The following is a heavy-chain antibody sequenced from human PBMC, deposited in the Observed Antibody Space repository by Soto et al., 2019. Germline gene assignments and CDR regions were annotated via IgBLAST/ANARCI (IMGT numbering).Heavy chain of an antibody. J-gene: IGHJ5*02. Sequence: GGSLRLSCAASGFTFSSYSMNWVRQAPGKGLEWVSSISSSSSYIYYADSVKGRFTISRDNAKNSLYLQMNSLRAEDTAVYYCARAPKYYDYVWGIHNWFDPWGQGTLVTVSS. CDR3: ARAPKYYDYVWGIHNWFDP. D-gene: IGHD3-16*01. CDR1: GFTFSSYS. V-gene: IGHV3-21*01. CDR2: ISSSSSYI.